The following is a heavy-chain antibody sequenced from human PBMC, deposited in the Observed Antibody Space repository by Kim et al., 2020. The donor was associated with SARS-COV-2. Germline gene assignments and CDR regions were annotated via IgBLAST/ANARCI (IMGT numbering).Heavy chain of an antibody. CDR2: YI. CDR3: AREGYYYGMDV. V-gene: IGHV3-21*01. Sequence: YISHGDSLKGRLTIARDNAKNTLYLQMNNLRAEDTAVYYCAREGYYYGMDVWGQGTTVTVSS. J-gene: IGHJ6*02.